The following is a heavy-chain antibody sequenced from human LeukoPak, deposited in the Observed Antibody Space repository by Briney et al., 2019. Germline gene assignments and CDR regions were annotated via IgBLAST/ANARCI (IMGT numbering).Heavy chain of an antibody. Sequence: SGGSLRLSCAASGFTFSSYAMHWVRQAPGKGLEWVAVISYDGSNKYYADSVEGRFTISRDNSKNTLYLQMNSLRAEDTAVYYCARDQGDSSGFDYWGQGTLVTVSS. D-gene: IGHD6-19*01. CDR2: ISYDGSNK. J-gene: IGHJ4*02. CDR1: GFTFSSYA. CDR3: ARDQGDSSGFDY. V-gene: IGHV3-30*04.